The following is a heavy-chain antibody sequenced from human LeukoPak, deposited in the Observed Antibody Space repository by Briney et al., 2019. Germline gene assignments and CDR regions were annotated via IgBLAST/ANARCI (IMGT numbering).Heavy chain of an antibody. J-gene: IGHJ6*02. D-gene: IGHD3-22*01. CDR2: IIPILGIA. CDR1: GGTFSSYA. V-gene: IGHV1-69*04. CDR3: ASLPDYYDSSGNTYYYYYGMDV. Sequence: SVKVSCKASGGTFSSYAISWVRQAPGQGLEWMGRIIPILGIANYAQKFQGRVTITADKSTSTAYMELSSLRSEDTAVYYCASLPDYYDSSGNTYYYYYGMDVWGQGTTVTVSS.